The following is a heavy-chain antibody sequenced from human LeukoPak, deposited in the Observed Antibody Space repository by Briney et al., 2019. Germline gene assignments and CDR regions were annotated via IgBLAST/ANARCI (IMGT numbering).Heavy chain of an antibody. CDR3: ARGGGRNTTMVWAFDY. V-gene: IGHV3-11*04. D-gene: IGHD5-18*01. J-gene: IGHJ4*02. CDR2: ISFSGSTI. Sequence: GGSLRLSCAASGFTVSDYYMTWIRQAPGKGLDWVSYISFSGSTIYYADSVEGRFIISRDTAKNTLYLQMNSLRAEDMAVYYCARGGGRNTTMVWAFDYWGQGTLVTVSS. CDR1: GFTVSDYY.